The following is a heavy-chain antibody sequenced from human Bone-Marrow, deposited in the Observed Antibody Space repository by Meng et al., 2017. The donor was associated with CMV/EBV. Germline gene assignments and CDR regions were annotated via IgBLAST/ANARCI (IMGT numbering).Heavy chain of an antibody. J-gene: IGHJ4*02. CDR3: ASRRDGYKYYFDY. CDR1: GGSFSGYY. Sequence: SETLSLTCAVYGGSFSGYYWSWIRQPPGKGLEWIGEINHSGSTNYNPSLKSRVTISVDTSKNQFSLKLSSVTAADTAVYYCASRRDGYKYYFDYWGQGNRVTGCS. V-gene: IGHV4-34*01. CDR2: INHSGST. D-gene: IGHD5-24*01.